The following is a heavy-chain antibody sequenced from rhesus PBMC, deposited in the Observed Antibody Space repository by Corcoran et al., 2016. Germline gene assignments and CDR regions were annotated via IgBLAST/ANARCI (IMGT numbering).Heavy chain of an antibody. Sequence: QVQLQESGPGLVKPSETLSLTCAVSGGSFSSYWWSWIRQPPGKGLEWIGEINGNSGSTNYNPSRKSRVTISKDASKNQFSLKLSSVTAADTAVCYCARYYGRGYIDYWGQGVLVTVSS. CDR2: INGNSGST. CDR3: ARYYGRGYIDY. J-gene: IGHJ4*01. D-gene: IGHD2-39*01. V-gene: IGHV4-80*01. CDR1: GGSFSSYW.